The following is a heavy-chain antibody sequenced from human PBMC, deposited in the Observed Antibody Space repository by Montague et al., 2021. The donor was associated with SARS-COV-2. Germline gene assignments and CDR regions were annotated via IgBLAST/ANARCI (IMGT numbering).Heavy chain of an antibody. Sequence: SETLSLTCTVSDGSINNHYWSWIRQPPGKGLEWIGVIYYSGSTNYNPSLKSRVPISVDTSKNQFPLKLSSVTAADTAVYHCARGGGHCADNYYYGMDVGGQGTTVTVS. V-gene: IGHV4-59*11. CDR2: IYYSGST. J-gene: IGHJ6*02. D-gene: IGHD2-21*01. CDR3: ARGGGHCADNYYYGMDV. CDR1: DGSINNHY.